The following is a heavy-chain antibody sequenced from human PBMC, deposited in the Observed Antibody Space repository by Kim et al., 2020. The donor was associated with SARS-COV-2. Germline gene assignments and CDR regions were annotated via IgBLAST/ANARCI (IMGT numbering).Heavy chain of an antibody. Sequence: SVKVSCKTSGGSFNNYAISWVRQAPGQGLEWMGGIIPVFVTANYAQKFQGRVTITADESTSTAYMELSSLRSEDTAVYYCARDRAPSYYYDTSGYYPDFDYWGQGTLVTVSS. J-gene: IGHJ4*02. V-gene: IGHV1-69*13. CDR1: GGSFNNYA. D-gene: IGHD3-22*01. CDR2: IIPVFVTA. CDR3: ARDRAPSYYYDTSGYYPDFDY.